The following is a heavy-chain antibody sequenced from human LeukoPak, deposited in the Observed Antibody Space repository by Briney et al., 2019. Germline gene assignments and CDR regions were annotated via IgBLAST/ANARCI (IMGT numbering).Heavy chain of an antibody. CDR3: AKGRKLKDAFDI. V-gene: IGHV3-30*02. D-gene: IGHD2-15*01. Sequence: GGSLRLSCAASGFTFSSYGMHWVRQAPGKGLEWVAFIRYDGSNKYYADSVKGRFTISRDNSKNTLYLQMNSLRAEDTAVYYCAKGRKLKDAFDIWGQGTMVTVSS. CDR1: GFTFSSYG. CDR2: IRYDGSNK. J-gene: IGHJ3*02.